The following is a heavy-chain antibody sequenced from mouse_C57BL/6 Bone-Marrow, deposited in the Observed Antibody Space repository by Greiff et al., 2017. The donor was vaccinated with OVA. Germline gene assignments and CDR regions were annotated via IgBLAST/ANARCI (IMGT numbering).Heavy chain of an antibody. J-gene: IGHJ2*01. CDR2: IDPSDSYT. V-gene: IGHV1-69*01. D-gene: IGHD1-1*01. Sequence: VQLQQPGAELVMPGASVKLSCKASGYTFTSYWMHWVKQRPGQGLEWIGEIDPSDSYTNYNQKFKGKSTLTVDKSSSTAYMQLSSLTSEDSAVYYCAAYYYYGSSRDYFDYWGQGTTLTVSS. CDR1: GYTFTSYW. CDR3: AAYYYYGSSRDYFDY.